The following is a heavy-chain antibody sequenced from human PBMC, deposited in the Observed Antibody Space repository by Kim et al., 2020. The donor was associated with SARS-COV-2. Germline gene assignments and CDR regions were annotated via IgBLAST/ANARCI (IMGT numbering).Heavy chain of an antibody. CDR3: ARDDIVATIGNFDY. CDR2: ISANNGNT. D-gene: IGHD5-12*01. V-gene: IGHV1-18*01. CDR1: GYTFSNYG. Sequence: ASVKVSCKASGYTFSNYGFSWLRQAPGQGLEWMGWISANNGNTKYEQKFQGRVTMTTDTSTSTAYMELRSLRSDDTAVYYCARDDIVATIGNFDYWGQGTLVTVSS. J-gene: IGHJ4*02.